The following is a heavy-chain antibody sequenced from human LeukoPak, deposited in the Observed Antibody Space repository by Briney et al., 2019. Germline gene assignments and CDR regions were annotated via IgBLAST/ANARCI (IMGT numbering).Heavy chain of an antibody. J-gene: IGHJ4*02. CDR1: GFTFSSYA. CDR2: ISYDGSNK. Sequence: GGSLRLSCAASGFTFSSYAMHWVRQAPGKGLEWVAVISYDGSNKYYADSVKGRFTISRDNSKNTLYLQMNSLRAEDTAVYYCASFWSGYGPTLRTEFDYWGQGTLVTVSS. V-gene: IGHV3-30*04. CDR3: ASFWSGYGPTLRTEFDY. D-gene: IGHD3-3*01.